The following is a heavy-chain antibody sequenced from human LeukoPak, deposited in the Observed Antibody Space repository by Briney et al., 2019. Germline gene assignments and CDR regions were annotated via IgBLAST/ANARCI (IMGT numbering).Heavy chain of an antibody. CDR1: GGSISSYY. CDR2: IYYSGNT. Sequence: PSETLSLTCTVSGGSISSYYWSWIRQPPGKGLGWIGYIYYSGNTNYNPSLKSRVTISVDTSKNQFSLKLSSVTAADTAVYYCARGIEGIAVAGDYWGQGTLVTVSS. CDR3: ARGIEGIAVAGDY. D-gene: IGHD6-19*01. V-gene: IGHV4-59*01. J-gene: IGHJ4*02.